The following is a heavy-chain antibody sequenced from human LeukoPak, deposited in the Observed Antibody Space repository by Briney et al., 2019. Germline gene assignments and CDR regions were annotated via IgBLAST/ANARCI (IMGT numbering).Heavy chain of an antibody. CDR2: ISGSGGST. CDR1: GFTFSSYA. Sequence: PGGFLRLSCAASGFTFSSYAMSWVRQAPGKGLEWVSAISGSGGSTYYADSVKGRFTISRDNSKNTLYLQMNSLRAEDTAVYYCAKDPRYSGYDYGVAWGQGTLVTVSS. V-gene: IGHV3-23*01. D-gene: IGHD5-12*01. J-gene: IGHJ5*02. CDR3: AKDPRYSGYDYGVA.